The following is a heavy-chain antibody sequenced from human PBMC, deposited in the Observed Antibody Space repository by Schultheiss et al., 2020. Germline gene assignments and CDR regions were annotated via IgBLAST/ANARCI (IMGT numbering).Heavy chain of an antibody. CDR3: AKEERKYAGDD. CDR2: ISDDANKK. J-gene: IGHJ4*02. Sequence: GGSLRLSCAASGFTFNYYGMHWVRQAPGKGLEWVAIISDDANKKYYADSVKGRFTISRDKSKNTLYLQMDGLRDDDTGVYYCAKEERKYAGDDWGQGTLVTVSS. V-gene: IGHV3-30*18. CDR1: GFTFNYYG. D-gene: IGHD2-2*01.